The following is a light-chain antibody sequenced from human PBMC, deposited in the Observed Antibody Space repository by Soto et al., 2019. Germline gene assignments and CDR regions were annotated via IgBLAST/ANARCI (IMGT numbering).Light chain of an antibody. V-gene: IGKV3-15*01. CDR1: KSLNNN. J-gene: IGKJ1*01. Sequence: IVVTQGANALSLSPWERSTLSGSARKSLNNNLAWYQQKPGQAPRLLIHGASTRTTAIPARFSGTGSGTEFTLTTSSLQSEDFAVYYCQQYNNWPRTFGQGTKVDIK. CDR3: QQYNNWPRT. CDR2: GAS.